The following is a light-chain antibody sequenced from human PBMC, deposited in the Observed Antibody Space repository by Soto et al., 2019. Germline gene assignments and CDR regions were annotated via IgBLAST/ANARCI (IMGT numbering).Light chain of an antibody. J-gene: IGKJ1*01. CDR3: QQSYGTPPT. V-gene: IGKV1-39*01. CDR1: QQFTSY. CDR2: DGS. Sequence: DIQMTQSPPSLSASVGDRITINCRASQQFTSYVNWYQQKDGKAPKLLIFDGSTLQTGVPARFSGTGSGTDFPLTVNGLQPEDFATYYCQQSYGTPPTFGQGTTVEVK.